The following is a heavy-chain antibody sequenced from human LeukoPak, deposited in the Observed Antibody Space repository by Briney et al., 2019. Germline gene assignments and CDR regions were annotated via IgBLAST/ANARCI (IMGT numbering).Heavy chain of an antibody. J-gene: IGHJ4*02. CDR3: ASNGSPKSGYRAARPLY. Sequence: GGSLRLSCAASGFTFSSYAMSWVRQAPGKGPEWVSAISKSGDSTFYADSVKGRFTISRDNSQNTLYVQMNSLRAEDTAVYYCASNGSPKSGYRAARPLYWGQGTLVTVSS. CDR2: ISKSGDST. V-gene: IGHV3-23*01. D-gene: IGHD6-13*01. CDR1: GFTFSSYA.